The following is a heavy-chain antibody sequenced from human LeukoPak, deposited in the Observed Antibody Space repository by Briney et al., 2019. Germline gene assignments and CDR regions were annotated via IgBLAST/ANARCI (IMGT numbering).Heavy chain of an antibody. J-gene: IGHJ4*02. CDR1: GYSFTSYW. CDR2: IYPGDSGT. Sequence: HGESLKISCKGSGYSFTSYWIAWVRQMPGKGLEWMGIIYPGDSGTRYSPSFQGQVTISADKSISTAYLQWRSLKASDTAMYYCSRQEGSFDYWGQGTLVTVSS. CDR3: SRQEGSFDY. D-gene: IGHD2-15*01. V-gene: IGHV5-51*01.